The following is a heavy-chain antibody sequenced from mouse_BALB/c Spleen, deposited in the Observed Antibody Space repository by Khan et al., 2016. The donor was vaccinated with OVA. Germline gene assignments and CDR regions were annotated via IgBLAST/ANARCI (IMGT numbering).Heavy chain of an antibody. CDR1: GCTFSSFG. CDR2: ISSGSTTI. Sequence: EVELVESGGGLVQPGGSRKLSCAASGCTFSSFGMHWVRQAPEKGLEWVAYISSGSTTIYYADTVKGRFTISRDNPKNSLLLQMTSLRSEDTGMYYCARRGYGKAFFEYWGQGTTRTVSS. CDR3: ARRGYGKAFFEY. D-gene: IGHD2-10*02. J-gene: IGHJ2*01. V-gene: IGHV5-17*02.